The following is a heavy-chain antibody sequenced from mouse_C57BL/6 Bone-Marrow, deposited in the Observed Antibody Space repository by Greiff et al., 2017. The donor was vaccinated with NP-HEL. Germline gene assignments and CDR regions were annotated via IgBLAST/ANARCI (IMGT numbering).Heavy chain of an antibody. CDR3: ARASDGYYVGYFDV. D-gene: IGHD2-3*01. CDR2: INPNNGGT. V-gene: IGHV1-22*01. CDR1: GYTFTDYN. J-gene: IGHJ1*03. Sequence: EVQGVESGPELVKPGASVKMSCKASGYTFTDYNMHWVKQSHGKSLEWIGYINPNNGGTSYNQKFKGKATLTVNKSSSTAYMELRSLTSEDSAVYYCARASDGYYVGYFDVWGTGTTVTVSS.